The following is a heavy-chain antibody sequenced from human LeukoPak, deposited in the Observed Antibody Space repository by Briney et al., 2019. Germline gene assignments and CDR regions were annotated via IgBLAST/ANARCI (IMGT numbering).Heavy chain of an antibody. CDR3: ATGYSSSWYFDY. V-gene: IGHV1-24*01. J-gene: IGHJ4*02. CDR2: FDPEDGET. Sequence: ASVKVSCKVSGYTLTELYMHWVRQPPARGLEWMGGFDPEDGETIYAQKFEGGVTMTADTSTDTAYMELNSLRSEDTTVYYCATGYSSSWYFDYWGQGTLVTVSS. D-gene: IGHD6-13*01. CDR1: GYTLTELY.